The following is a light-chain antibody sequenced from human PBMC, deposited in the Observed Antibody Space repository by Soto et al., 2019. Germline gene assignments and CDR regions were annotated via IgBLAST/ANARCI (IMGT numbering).Light chain of an antibody. CDR2: LGS. Sequence: DIVMTQSPLSLPVTPGEAASISCRSSQSLLHSNGYNYLDWYLQKPGQSPQLLIYLGSQRASVVPDRFSGSGSGTDFTLKISRVEAEDVGVYYCMQALQTPAFGQGPRLEIK. CDR1: QSLLHSNGYNY. CDR3: MQALQTPA. V-gene: IGKV2-28*01. J-gene: IGKJ5*01.